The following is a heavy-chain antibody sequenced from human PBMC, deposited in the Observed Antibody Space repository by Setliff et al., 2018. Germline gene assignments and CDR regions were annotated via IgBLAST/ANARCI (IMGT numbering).Heavy chain of an antibody. Sequence: GGSLRLSCTASGLSYINDWVSWVRQAPGKGLKWLASINPHGSEKYYADSVKGRFTISRDNAKNSLSLQMNNLRTEDTAVYYCFGAGTCSYWGQGTLVTVSS. D-gene: IGHD3-10*01. J-gene: IGHJ4*02. CDR1: GLSYINDW. CDR3: FGAGTCSY. V-gene: IGHV3-7*01. CDR2: INPHGSEK.